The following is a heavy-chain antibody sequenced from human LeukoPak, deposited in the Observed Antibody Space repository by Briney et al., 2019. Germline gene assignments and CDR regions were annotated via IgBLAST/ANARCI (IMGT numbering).Heavy chain of an antibody. CDR3: ARDLGGEQLVYDY. D-gene: IGHD6-6*01. Sequence: GGSLRLSCAASGFTFSSYAMHWVRQAPGKGLEWVAVISYDGSNKYYADSVKGRFTISRDNSKNTLYLQMNSLRAEDTAVYYCARDLGGEQLVYDYWGQGTLVTVSS. CDR2: ISYDGSNK. V-gene: IGHV3-30*04. CDR1: GFTFSSYA. J-gene: IGHJ4*02.